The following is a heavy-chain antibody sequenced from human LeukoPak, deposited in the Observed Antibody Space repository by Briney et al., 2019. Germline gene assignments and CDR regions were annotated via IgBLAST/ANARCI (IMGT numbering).Heavy chain of an antibody. CDR1: GFPFSDHY. V-gene: IGHV3-11*01. J-gene: IGHJ4*02. CDR2: ISNIGSPI. Sequence: GGSLRLSCAASGFPFSDHYMTWIRQAPGKGLDWVSYISNIGSPISYADSVRGRFSISRDNAKSSLDLEMNSLRAEDTAAYYCARAMSTFGGVRNYFDSWGQGTLVTVSS. CDR3: ARAMSTFGGVRNYFDS. D-gene: IGHD3-16*01.